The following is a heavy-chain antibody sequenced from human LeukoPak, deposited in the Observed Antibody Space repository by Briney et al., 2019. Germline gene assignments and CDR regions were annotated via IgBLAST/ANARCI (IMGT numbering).Heavy chain of an antibody. J-gene: IGHJ6*03. CDR1: GDSISTYY. Sequence: PSETLSLTCAVSGDSISTYYWSWIRQPAGRGLEWIGRMSASGGSNYNPSLKSRVTMSVDTSKNQVSLKLSSVTVADTAVYYCARGWTSYYYYMDVWGKGTTVTVSS. CDR2: MSASGGS. V-gene: IGHV4-4*07. D-gene: IGHD3/OR15-3a*01. CDR3: ARGWTSYYYYMDV.